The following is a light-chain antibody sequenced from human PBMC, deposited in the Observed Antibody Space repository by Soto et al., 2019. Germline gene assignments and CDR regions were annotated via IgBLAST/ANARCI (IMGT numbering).Light chain of an antibody. CDR3: QQYNTWPPYT. V-gene: IGKV3-15*01. J-gene: IGKJ2*01. Sequence: EIVMTQSPATLSVSPGERATLSCRASQSVGSGLSWYQQKPDQAPRLLIYGASTRATGIPARFSGSGSGTELTPTISSLQSEDYAVYYCQQYNTWPPYTFGQGTKVEIK. CDR1: QSVGSG. CDR2: GAS.